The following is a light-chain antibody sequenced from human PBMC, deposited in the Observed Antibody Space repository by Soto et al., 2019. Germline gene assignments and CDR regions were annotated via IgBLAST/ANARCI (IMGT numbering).Light chain of an antibody. CDR3: SSYTSSSTLVV. Sequence: QSALTQPPSASGSPGQSVTISCTGTSSDVGYYNSVSWYQQHPGKAPKLMIYEVSKRPSGVPERFSGSKSGNTASLTVSGLQAEDEADYYCSSYTSSSTLVVFGGGTKLTVL. V-gene: IGLV2-8*01. CDR2: EVS. J-gene: IGLJ2*01. CDR1: SSDVGYYNS.